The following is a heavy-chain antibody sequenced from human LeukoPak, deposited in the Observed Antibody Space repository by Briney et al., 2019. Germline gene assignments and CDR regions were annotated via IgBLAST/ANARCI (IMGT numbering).Heavy chain of an antibody. J-gene: IGHJ4*02. CDR1: GGSISSGGYY. V-gene: IGHV4-31*03. D-gene: IGHD5-12*01. Sequence: TSETLSLTCTVSGGSISSGGYYWSWIRQHPGKGLEWIGYIYYSGSTYYNPSLKGRVTISVDTSKNQFSLKLSSVTAADTAVYYCARDRGPYSGYDSYYFDYWGQGTLVTVSS. CDR3: ARDRGPYSGYDSYYFDY. CDR2: IYYSGST.